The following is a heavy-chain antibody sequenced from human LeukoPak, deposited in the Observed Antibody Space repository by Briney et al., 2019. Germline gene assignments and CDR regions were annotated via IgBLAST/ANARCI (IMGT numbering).Heavy chain of an antibody. Sequence: GGSLRLSCAASGFTFSSYGMHWVRQAPGKGLEWVAVISYDGSNKYYADSVKGRFTISRDNSKNTLYLQMNSLRAEDTAVYYCAREGLLGTSIAAAGTDDAEAWFDPWGQGTLVTVSS. D-gene: IGHD6-13*01. V-gene: IGHV3-30*03. CDR3: AREGLLGTSIAAAGTDDAEAWFDP. J-gene: IGHJ5*02. CDR1: GFTFSSYG. CDR2: ISYDGSNK.